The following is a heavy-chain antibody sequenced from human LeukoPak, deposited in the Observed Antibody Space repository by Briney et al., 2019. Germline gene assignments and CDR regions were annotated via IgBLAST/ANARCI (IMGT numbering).Heavy chain of an antibody. CDR2: ISAYNGNT. D-gene: IGHD2-2*01. V-gene: IGHV1-18*01. CDR3: ARDKPVVVPASLDY. J-gene: IGHJ4*02. Sequence: ASVKVSCKASGYTFTSYGISWVRQAPGQGLEWMGWISAYNGNTNYAQKLQGRVTMTTDTSTSTAYMELRSLRSDDTAVYYCARDKPVVVPASLDYWGQGTLVTVSS. CDR1: GYTFTSYG.